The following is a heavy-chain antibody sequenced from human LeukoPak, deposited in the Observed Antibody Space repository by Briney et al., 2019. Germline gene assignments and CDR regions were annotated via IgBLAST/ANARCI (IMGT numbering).Heavy chain of an antibody. CDR1: GFTFSSYC. V-gene: IGHV3-21*01. CDR3: ACTRYVDTETTITGYLDL. Sequence: GGSLRLSCAASGFTFSSYCMNWVRQAPGKGLEWVSSITTSSSYIYYADSVKGRFTISRDNAKNSLYLQLNSLRAEDTAVYYCACTRYVDTETTITGYLDLWGQGTLVTVSS. D-gene: IGHD5-18*01. CDR2: ITTSSSYI. J-gene: IGHJ4*02.